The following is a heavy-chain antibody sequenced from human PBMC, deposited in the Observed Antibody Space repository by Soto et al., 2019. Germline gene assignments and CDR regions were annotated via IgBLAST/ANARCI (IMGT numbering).Heavy chain of an antibody. D-gene: IGHD2-2*01. CDR2: ISGSGGST. CDR3: AKGHCSSTSCFRGFVAFDI. J-gene: IGHJ3*02. CDR1: GFTFSSYA. Sequence: GGSLRLSCAASGFTFSSYAMSWVRQAPGKGLEWVSAISGSGGSTYYADSVKGRFTISRDNSKNTLYLQMNSLRAEDTAVYYCAKGHCSSTSCFRGFVAFDIWGQGTMVTVSS. V-gene: IGHV3-23*01.